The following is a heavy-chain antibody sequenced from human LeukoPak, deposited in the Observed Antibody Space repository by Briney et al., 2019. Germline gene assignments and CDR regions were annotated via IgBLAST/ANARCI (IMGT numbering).Heavy chain of an antibody. Sequence: GESLKISCKVSGYSFPSYWITWVRQMPGKGLEWMGRIAPSDSYTNYSPSFEGHVAFSVDKSISTVYLQWSSLKASDTAMYYCASPSYGDYYYYGMDVWGQGTTVTVSS. CDR2: IAPSDSYT. CDR1: GYSFPSYW. V-gene: IGHV5-10-1*01. CDR3: ASPSYGDYYYYGMDV. D-gene: IGHD4-17*01. J-gene: IGHJ6*02.